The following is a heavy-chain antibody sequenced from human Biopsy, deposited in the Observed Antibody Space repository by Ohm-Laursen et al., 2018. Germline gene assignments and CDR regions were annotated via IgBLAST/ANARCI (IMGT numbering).Heavy chain of an antibody. D-gene: IGHD2-15*01. Sequence: SETLSLTCAVYVGSFSGYYWTWIRQPPGKGLEWIGEINHSGSTNYNPSLKSRVSIYADASKYEFSLRLTSVTAADTAVYLCGNEVHGRDYWGLGAQVTVSS. CDR1: VGSFSGYY. CDR2: INHSGST. V-gene: IGHV4-34*01. J-gene: IGHJ4*02. CDR3: GNEVHGRDY.